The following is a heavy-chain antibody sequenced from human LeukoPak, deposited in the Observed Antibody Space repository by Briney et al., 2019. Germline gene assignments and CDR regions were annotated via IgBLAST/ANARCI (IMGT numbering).Heavy chain of an antibody. Sequence: SETLSLTCTVSGGSISSYYWSWVRQPPGKALEWIGYVSDSGTTNNPSLKSRVTISLDTSRDHFSLKLSSVTAADTAVYYCARHGGSYSFDYWGQGTLVTVSS. J-gene: IGHJ4*02. V-gene: IGHV4-59*08. CDR2: VSDSGTT. CDR3: ARHGGSYSFDY. CDR1: GGSISSYY. D-gene: IGHD1-26*01.